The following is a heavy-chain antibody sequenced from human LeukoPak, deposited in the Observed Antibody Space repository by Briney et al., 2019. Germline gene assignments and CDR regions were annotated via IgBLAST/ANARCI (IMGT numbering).Heavy chain of an antibody. V-gene: IGHV1-69*04. Sequence: ASVKVSCKASGGTFSSYAISWVRQAPGQGLEWMGRIIPILGIANYAQKFQGRVTITADKSTSTAYMELSSLGSEDTAVYYCARVEFGVGGSLDYWGQGTLVTVSS. CDR3: ARVEFGVGGSLDY. CDR2: IIPILGIA. D-gene: IGHD1-26*01. J-gene: IGHJ4*02. CDR1: GGTFSSYA.